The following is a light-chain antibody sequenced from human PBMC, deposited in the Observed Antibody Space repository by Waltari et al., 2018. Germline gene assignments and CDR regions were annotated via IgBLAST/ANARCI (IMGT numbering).Light chain of an antibody. J-gene: IGLJ2*01. V-gene: IGLV7-46*01. CDR3: LLDFGGGHVT. Sequence: QAVFTQESSVTVSPGETVTLTCGSNPSTVTSCHFPYLRQNQPGQAPVTLIYDTLNKQYWTPARVSGALLGGKAALTISGAQPEDEAEYYCLLDFGGGHVTFGGGTKLTGL. CDR2: DTL. CDR1: PSTVTSCHF.